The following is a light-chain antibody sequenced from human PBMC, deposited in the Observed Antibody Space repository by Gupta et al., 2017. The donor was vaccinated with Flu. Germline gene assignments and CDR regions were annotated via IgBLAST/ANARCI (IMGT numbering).Light chain of an antibody. CDR3: QRYGSSPTWT. J-gene: IGKJ1*01. CDR2: GAS. V-gene: IGKV3-20*01. Sequence: EIVLTQSTGTLSLSPGARGTLSCRASQSISGSYLAWYQQKPGQAPRLLIYGASTRATGIPDSFSGSGSGTDFTLTIIRLEPEDFAVYYCQRYGSSPTWTFGQGTKVESK. CDR1: QSISGSY.